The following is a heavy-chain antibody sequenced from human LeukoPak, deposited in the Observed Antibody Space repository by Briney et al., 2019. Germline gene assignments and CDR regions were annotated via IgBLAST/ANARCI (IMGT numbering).Heavy chain of an antibody. D-gene: IGHD1-14*01. CDR2: IDGSGSTM. CDR1: GFTFRNYE. J-gene: IGHJ4*02. CDR3: SRDVNNTFDY. Sequence: GGSLRLSCAASGFTFRNYELIWVRQAPGKGLEFVSYIDGSGSTMYYADSVKGRFTIPRDNTKNSVFLQMNSLRAEDTAVYYCSRDVNNTFDYWGQGTLVTVSS. V-gene: IGHV3-48*03.